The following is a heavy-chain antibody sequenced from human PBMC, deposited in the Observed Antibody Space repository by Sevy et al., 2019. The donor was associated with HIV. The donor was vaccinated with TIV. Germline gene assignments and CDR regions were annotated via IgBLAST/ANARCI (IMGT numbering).Heavy chain of an antibody. D-gene: IGHD3-22*01. J-gene: IGHJ4*02. CDR1: GFTFSSYS. CDR2: ISSSSYI. V-gene: IGHV3-21*01. CDR3: ARYYDSSGRSRNFDY. Sequence: GGSLRLSCAASGFTFSSYSMNWVRQAPGKGLEWVSSISSSSYIYYADSVKGRFTISRDNAKNSLYLQMNSLRAEDMAVYYCARYYDSSGRSRNFDYWGQGTLVTVSS.